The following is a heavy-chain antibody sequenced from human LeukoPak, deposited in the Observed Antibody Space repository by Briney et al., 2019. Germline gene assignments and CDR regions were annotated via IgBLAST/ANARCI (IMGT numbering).Heavy chain of an antibody. CDR3: ARGVGYSYGLDY. J-gene: IGHJ4*02. CDR1: GVSISSYY. V-gene: IGHV4-59*01. Sequence: KPSETLSLTCTVSGVSISSYYWSWLRQPPGKGLEWIGFVYDSGSTSYNPSLKSRVTISVDTSKNQFSLKLRSVTAADTAVYYCARGVGYSYGLDYWGQGTLVTVSS. D-gene: IGHD5-18*01. CDR2: VYDSGST.